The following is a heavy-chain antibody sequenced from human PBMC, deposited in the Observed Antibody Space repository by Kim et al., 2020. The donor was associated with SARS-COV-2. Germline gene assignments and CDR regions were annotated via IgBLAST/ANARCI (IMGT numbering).Heavy chain of an antibody. D-gene: IGHD3-22*01. J-gene: IGHJ4*02. CDR3: AREYDTGGYYCYFDY. V-gene: IGHV3-11*04. Sequence: SGRGRFTISRDNAKNALYLQMSGLGAEDTAVYYCAREYDTGGYYCYFDYWGQGTLVTVSS.